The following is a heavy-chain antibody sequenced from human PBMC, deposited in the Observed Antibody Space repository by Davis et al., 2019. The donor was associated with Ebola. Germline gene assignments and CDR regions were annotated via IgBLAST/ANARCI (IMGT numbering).Heavy chain of an antibody. V-gene: IGHV1-18*04. CDR3: ATAPEGITVTLYIY. CDR2: ISAYNGDT. Sequence: AASVKVSCKASGYTFTTYGISWVRQAPGQGLEWMGWISAYNGDTNFAQNLQGRVTMTTDTSTSTAYMELSRLTSDDTAVYYCATAPEGITVTLYIYWGQGTLVTVSS. D-gene: IGHD6-19*01. J-gene: IGHJ4*02. CDR1: GYTFTTYG.